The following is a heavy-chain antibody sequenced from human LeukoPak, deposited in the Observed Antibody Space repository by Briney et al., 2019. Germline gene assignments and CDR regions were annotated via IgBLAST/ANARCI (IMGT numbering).Heavy chain of an antibody. D-gene: IGHD5/OR15-5a*01. V-gene: IGHV3-66*01. CDR1: GFSISDIY. CDR3: ARSRSRNSIYAD. Sequence: GGSLRLSCAASGFSISDIYMSRVRKAPGKGLEWVSVIEGNGNTRYADSVKGRFAISRDNSKNTVFLQMNSLRGEDTAVYFCARSRSRNSIYADWGQGAVVTVSS. J-gene: IGHJ4*02. CDR2: IEGNGNT.